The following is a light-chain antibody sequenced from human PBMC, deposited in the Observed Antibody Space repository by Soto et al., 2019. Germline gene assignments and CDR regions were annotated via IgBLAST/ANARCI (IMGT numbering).Light chain of an antibody. CDR3: SSYTSSNTYV. J-gene: IGLJ1*01. CDR2: DVS. Sequence: HSALTQPASVSGSPGQSITISCTGTSSDVGGYNYVSWYQQHPGKAPKLMIYDVSDRPSGVSNRFSGSKSGSTASLTISGLQAEDEADYYCSSYTSSNTYVFGTGTKVTVL. V-gene: IGLV2-14*01. CDR1: SSDVGGYNY.